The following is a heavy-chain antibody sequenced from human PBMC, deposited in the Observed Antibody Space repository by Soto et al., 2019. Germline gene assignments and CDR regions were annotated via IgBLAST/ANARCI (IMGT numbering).Heavy chain of an antibody. CDR1: GFTFSSYA. D-gene: IGHD3-3*01. Sequence: LRLSCAASGFTFSSYAMSWVRQAPGKGLEWVSAISGSGGSTYYADSVKRRFTISRDNSKNTLYLQMNSLRAEDTAVYYCAKRATIFGVVTQFDYWGQGTLVTVSS. CDR3: AKRATIFGVVTQFDY. J-gene: IGHJ4*02. V-gene: IGHV3-23*01. CDR2: ISGSGGST.